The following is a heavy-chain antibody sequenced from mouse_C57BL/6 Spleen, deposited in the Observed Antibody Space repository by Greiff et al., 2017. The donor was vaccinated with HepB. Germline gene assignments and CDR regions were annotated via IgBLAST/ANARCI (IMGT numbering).Heavy chain of an antibody. D-gene: IGHD2-1*01. V-gene: IGHV3-6*01. CDR1: GYSITSGYY. CDR3: ASYGNGYYAMDY. CDR2: ISYDGSN. J-gene: IGHJ4*01. Sequence: VQLQQSGPGLVKPSQSLSLTCSVTGYSITSGYYWNWIRQFPGNKLEWMGYISYDGSNNYNPSLKNRISITRDTSKNQFFLKLNSVTTEDTATYYCASYGNGYYAMDYWGQGTSVTVSS.